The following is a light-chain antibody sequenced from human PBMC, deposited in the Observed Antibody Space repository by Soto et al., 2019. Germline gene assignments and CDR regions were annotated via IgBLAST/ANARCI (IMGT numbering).Light chain of an antibody. CDR3: SSYTSSGTYV. CDR1: SSDVGGYEF. Sequence: SVLTQPASVSGSPGQSITISCTGTSSDVGGYEFVSWYQQHPDDPPKVFIYDVSDRPSGESSRFSGSKSANTASLTISGLQAEDDADYYCSSYTSSGTYVFGTGTKVTVL. V-gene: IGLV2-14*01. J-gene: IGLJ1*01. CDR2: DVS.